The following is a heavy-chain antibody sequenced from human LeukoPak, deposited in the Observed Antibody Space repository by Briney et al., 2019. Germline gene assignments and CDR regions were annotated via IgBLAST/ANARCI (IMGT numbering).Heavy chain of an antibody. Sequence: ASVKVSCKASGYTFSNYGISWVRQAPGQGLEWVGWIRGDNGNTNYAQKLQGRVTMTTDTSTSTAYMELRSLGPDETAVYYCASVDLLTGYYFFDYWGQGTLVTVSS. CDR3: ASVDLLTGYYFFDY. D-gene: IGHD3-9*01. CDR2: IRGDNGNT. CDR1: GYTFSNYG. J-gene: IGHJ4*02. V-gene: IGHV1-18*01.